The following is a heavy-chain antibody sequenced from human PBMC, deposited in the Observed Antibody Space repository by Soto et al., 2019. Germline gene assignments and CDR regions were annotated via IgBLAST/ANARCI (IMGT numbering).Heavy chain of an antibody. CDR3: ARERTWIQLWSYFDY. D-gene: IGHD5-18*01. CDR1: GYTFTSYA. J-gene: IGHJ4*02. Sequence: ASVKVSCKASGYTFTSYAMHWVRQAPGQRLEWMGWINAGNGNTKYSQKFQGRVTITRDTSASTAYMELSSLRSEDTAVYYCARERTWIQLWSYFDYWGQGTLVTVSS. V-gene: IGHV1-3*01. CDR2: INAGNGNT.